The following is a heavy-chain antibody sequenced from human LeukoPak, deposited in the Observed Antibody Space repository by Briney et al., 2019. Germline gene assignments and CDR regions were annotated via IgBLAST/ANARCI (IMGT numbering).Heavy chain of an antibody. D-gene: IGHD4-17*01. Sequence: PGGSLRLSCAAAGFTFSSYAMSLVRQAPGKGLEWVSAISGSGGSTYYADSVKGRFTISRDNSKNTLYLQMNSLRAEDTAVYYCAKSPDYGDYVVDYWGQGTLVTVSS. V-gene: IGHV3-23*01. CDR2: ISGSGGST. CDR1: GFTFSSYA. J-gene: IGHJ4*02. CDR3: AKSPDYGDYVVDY.